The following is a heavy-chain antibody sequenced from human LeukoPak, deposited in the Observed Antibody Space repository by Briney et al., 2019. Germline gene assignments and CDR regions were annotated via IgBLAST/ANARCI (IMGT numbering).Heavy chain of an antibody. Sequence: GASVNVSCKASGDTFISYAINWVRQAPGQGLEWMGGIIPIFGTANYAQKFQGTVTITADESTSTAYMELSSLRSEDTAVYYCARELLGGYGFDYWGQGTLVTVSS. CDR2: IIPIFGTA. D-gene: IGHD5-12*01. V-gene: IGHV1-69*13. CDR1: GDTFISYA. J-gene: IGHJ4*02. CDR3: ARELLGGYGFDY.